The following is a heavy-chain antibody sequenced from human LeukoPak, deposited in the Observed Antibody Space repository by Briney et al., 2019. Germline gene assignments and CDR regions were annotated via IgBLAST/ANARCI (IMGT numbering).Heavy chain of an antibody. Sequence: SATVSCKASGGTFSSYAISWVRQAPGQGLEWMGRIIPILGIANYAQKFQGRVTITADKSTSTAYMELNSLRAEDTAVYYCAKDPSLSVVTAIRSDPWGQGTLVTVSS. CDR1: GGTFSSYA. CDR2: IIPILGIA. V-gene: IGHV1-69*04. CDR3: AKDPSLSVVTAIRSDP. D-gene: IGHD2-21*02. J-gene: IGHJ5*02.